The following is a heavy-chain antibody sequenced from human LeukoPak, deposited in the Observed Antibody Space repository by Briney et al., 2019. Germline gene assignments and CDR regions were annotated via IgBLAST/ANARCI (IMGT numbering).Heavy chain of an antibody. Sequence: GGSLRFSCAAFGFSFIDNWLDWVRKAPGKGLKWLAHIKVDGSQKYYVDSVKGRFTISRDNAKTSLYLQMDSLRAEDTAVYYCARNRGWLQFDYWGQGTLVTVSS. CDR3: ARNRGWLQFDY. V-gene: IGHV3-7*03. D-gene: IGHD5-12*01. CDR1: GFSFIDNW. J-gene: IGHJ4*02. CDR2: IKVDGSQK.